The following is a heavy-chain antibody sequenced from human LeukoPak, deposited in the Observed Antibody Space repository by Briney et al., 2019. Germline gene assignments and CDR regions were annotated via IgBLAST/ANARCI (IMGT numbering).Heavy chain of an antibody. CDR2: ISSSGSYI. Sequence: GGSLRLSCAASGFTFSNYNMNWVRQAPGKGLEWVSSISSSGSYIYYADSMKGRFTISRDNAKNSLYLQMNSLRAEDTAVYYCASRASCGGDCYQFDYWGQGTQVTVSS. D-gene: IGHD2-21*02. J-gene: IGHJ4*02. CDR3: ASRASCGGDCYQFDY. CDR1: GFTFSNYN. V-gene: IGHV3-21*01.